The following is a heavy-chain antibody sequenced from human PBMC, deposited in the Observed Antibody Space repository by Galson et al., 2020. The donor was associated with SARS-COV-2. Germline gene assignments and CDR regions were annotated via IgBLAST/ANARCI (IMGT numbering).Heavy chain of an antibody. J-gene: IGHJ5*02. D-gene: IGHD2-2*01. CDR2: MNPNSGNT. CDR1: GYTFTSYD. Sequence: ASVKVSCKASGYTFTSYDINWVRQATGQGLEWMGWMNPNSGNTGYAQKFQGRVTMTRNTSISTAYMELSSLRSEDTAVYYCARGRFIGPGKYCSSTSCSWFDPWGQGTLVTVSS. CDR3: ARGRFIGPGKYCSSTSCSWFDP. V-gene: IGHV1-8*01.